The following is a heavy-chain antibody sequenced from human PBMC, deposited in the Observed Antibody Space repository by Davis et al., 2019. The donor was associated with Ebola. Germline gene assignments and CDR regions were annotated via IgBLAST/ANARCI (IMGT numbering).Heavy chain of an antibody. D-gene: IGHD3-3*01. CDR3: ARQQRITIFGVVTPHWWFDP. Sequence: GGSLRLSCAASGFTFSSYSMNWVRQAPGKGLEWVSSISSSSSYIYYADSVKGRFTISRDNAKNSLYLQMNSLRAEDTAVYYCARQQRITIFGVVTPHWWFDPWGQGTLVTVSS. CDR2: ISSSSSYI. J-gene: IGHJ5*02. V-gene: IGHV3-21*01. CDR1: GFTFSSYS.